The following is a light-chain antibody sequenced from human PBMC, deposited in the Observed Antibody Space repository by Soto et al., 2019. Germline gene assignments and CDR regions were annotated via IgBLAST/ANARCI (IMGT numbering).Light chain of an antibody. CDR1: SSDVGSYDH. CDR2: EVS. J-gene: IGLJ1*01. Sequence: SGLTQPASVSGSPGRSIAMACSGTSSDVGSYDHVDWYQQFPGKTPKLMIYEVSNRPSGVSSRFSGSKSGNTASLTISGRQAEDEADYYCISYTGSSTSYVFGSGTKVTVL. CDR3: ISYTGSSTSYV. V-gene: IGLV2-14*01.